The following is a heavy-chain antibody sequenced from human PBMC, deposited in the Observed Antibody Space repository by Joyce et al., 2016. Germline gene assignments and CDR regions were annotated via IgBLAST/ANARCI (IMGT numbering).Heavy chain of an antibody. V-gene: IGHV2-5*02. CDR1: GFSLTTPGVG. D-gene: IGHD3-9*01. CDR3: ARRVSFDLLTVNWFDP. J-gene: IGHJ5*02. Sequence: QITLNESGPPLVKPTQTLTLTCSFSGFSLTTPGVGVAWFRQPPGKALEWLALIYWDGDNRYSPSLNSRLTITKDPSKNQVVLTMTNMGPVDTATYYCARRVSFDLLTVNWFDPWGQGTLVTVSS. CDR2: IYWDGDN.